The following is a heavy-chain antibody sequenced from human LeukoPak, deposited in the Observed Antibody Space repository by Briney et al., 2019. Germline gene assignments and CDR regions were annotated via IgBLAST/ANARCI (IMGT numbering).Heavy chain of an antibody. D-gene: IGHD3-16*01. CDR1: GFTFDDYA. Sequence: GGSLRLSCAASGFTFDDYAMHWVRQAPGKGLEWVSGISWNSGSIGYADSVKGRFTISRDNAKNSLYLQMNSLRAEDTALYYCAKAPPVSGWGQGTLVTVSS. V-gene: IGHV3-9*01. CDR3: AKAPPVSG. CDR2: ISWNSGSI. J-gene: IGHJ4*02.